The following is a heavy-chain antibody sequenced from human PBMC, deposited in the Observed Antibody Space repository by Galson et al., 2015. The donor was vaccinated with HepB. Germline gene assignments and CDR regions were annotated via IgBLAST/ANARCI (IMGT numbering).Heavy chain of an antibody. J-gene: IGHJ3*02. D-gene: IGHD6-13*01. Sequence: SETLSLTCAVYGGSFSGYYWSWIRQPPGKGLEWLGEINHSGSTNYNQSLKSRVTISVDTSKNQFSLKLGSVTAADTAVYYCARGGLEQVLAAAGDNKWGDDAFDIWGQGTMVTVSS. CDR1: GGSFSGYY. CDR3: ARGGLEQVLAAAGDNKWGDDAFDI. CDR2: INHSGST. V-gene: IGHV4-34*01.